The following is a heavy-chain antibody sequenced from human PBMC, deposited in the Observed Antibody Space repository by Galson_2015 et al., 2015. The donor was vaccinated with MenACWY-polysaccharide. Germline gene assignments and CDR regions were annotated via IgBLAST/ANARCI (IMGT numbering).Heavy chain of an antibody. CDR1: GFTFSTYA. Sequence: SLRLSCAASGFTFSTYAMSWVRQAPGKGLEWVSTISANGGSTYYADSVKGRFIISRDNSKNTLYVQMNSLRAEDTAIYYCATDVAYGDYAFDIWGQEIMVTVSS. D-gene: IGHD4-17*01. CDR2: ISANGGST. V-gene: IGHV3-23*01. CDR3: ATDVAYGDYAFDI. J-gene: IGHJ3*02.